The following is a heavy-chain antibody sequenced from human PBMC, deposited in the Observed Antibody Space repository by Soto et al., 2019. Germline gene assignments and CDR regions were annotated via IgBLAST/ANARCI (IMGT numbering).Heavy chain of an antibody. CDR1: GGSISSGGYY. Sequence: KTSETLSLTCTVSGGSISSGGYYWSWIRQHPGKGLEWIGYIYYSGSTYYNPSLKSRVTISVDTSKNQFSPKLSSVTAADTAVYYCARASTGDYGMDVWGQGTTVTVSS. V-gene: IGHV4-31*03. CDR3: ARASTGDYGMDV. CDR2: IYYSGST. D-gene: IGHD3-10*01. J-gene: IGHJ6*02.